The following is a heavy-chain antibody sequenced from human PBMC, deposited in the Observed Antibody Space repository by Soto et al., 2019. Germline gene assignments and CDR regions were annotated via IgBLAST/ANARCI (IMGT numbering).Heavy chain of an antibody. CDR2: INHSGST. Sequence: LSLTCAVYGGSFSGYYWSWIRQPPGKGLEWIGEINHSGSTNYNPSLKSRVTISVDTSKNQFSLKLSSVTAADTAVYYCARKTIFAYSSSWYFKNWFDPWGQGTLVTVSS. V-gene: IGHV4-34*01. CDR3: ARKTIFAYSSSWYFKNWFDP. D-gene: IGHD6-13*01. CDR1: GGSFSGYY. J-gene: IGHJ5*02.